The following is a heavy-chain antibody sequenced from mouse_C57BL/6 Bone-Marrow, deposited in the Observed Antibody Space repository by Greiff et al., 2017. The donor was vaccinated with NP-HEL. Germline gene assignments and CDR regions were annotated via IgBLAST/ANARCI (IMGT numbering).Heavy chain of an antibody. V-gene: IGHV1-5*01. D-gene: IGHD1-1*01. CDR1: GYTFTSYW. CDR3: TNYYGSSYFDY. CDR2: IYPGNSDT. J-gene: IGHJ2*01. Sequence: VHVKQSGTVLARPGASVKMSCKTSGYTFTSYWMHWVKQRPGQGLEWIGAIYPGNSDTSYNQKFKGKAKLTAVTSASTAYMELSSLTNEDSAVYYCTNYYGSSYFDYWGQGTTLTVSS.